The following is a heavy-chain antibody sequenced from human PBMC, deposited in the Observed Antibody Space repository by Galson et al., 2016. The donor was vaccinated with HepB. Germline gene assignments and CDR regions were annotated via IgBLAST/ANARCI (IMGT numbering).Heavy chain of an antibody. Sequence: ETLSLTCAVYGGSFSGYYWSWIRQSPGKGLEWIGEINRSGRTNSNPSLKSRATISLDTSKDQFFLKLNSVTAADTAVYYCARSPIYFDLLTGYFYWGQGTLVTVSS. J-gene: IGHJ4*02. CDR1: GGSFSGYY. D-gene: IGHD3-9*01. CDR2: INRSGRT. CDR3: ARSPIYFDLLTGYFY. V-gene: IGHV4-34*01.